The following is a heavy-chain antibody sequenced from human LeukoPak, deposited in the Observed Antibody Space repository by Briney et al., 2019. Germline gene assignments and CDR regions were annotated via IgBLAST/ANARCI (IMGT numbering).Heavy chain of an antibody. CDR3: AKNAYGSGSLIDY. V-gene: IGHV3-30*18. D-gene: IGHD3-10*01. CDR2: ISYDGNNK. J-gene: IGHJ4*02. CDR1: GFTFSSYG. Sequence: GGSLRLSCAASGFTFSSYGMHWVRQAPGKGLEWVAVISYDGNNKYYADSVKGRFTISRDNSKNTLYLQMNSLRAEDTAVYYCAKNAYGSGSLIDYWGQGTLVTVSS.